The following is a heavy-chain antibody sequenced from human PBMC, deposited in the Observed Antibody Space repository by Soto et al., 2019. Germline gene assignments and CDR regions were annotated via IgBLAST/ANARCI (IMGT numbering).Heavy chain of an antibody. CDR1: GGTFSSYA. Sequence: QVQLVQSGAEVKKPGSSVKVSCKASGGTFSSYAISWVRQAPGQGLECMGGIIPIFGTANYAQKFQGRVTITADESTSTAYMEPSSLRSEDTAVYYCARERFGHYIFDYWGQGTLVTVSS. V-gene: IGHV1-69*01. D-gene: IGHD3-3*01. J-gene: IGHJ4*02. CDR2: IIPIFGTA. CDR3: ARERFGHYIFDY.